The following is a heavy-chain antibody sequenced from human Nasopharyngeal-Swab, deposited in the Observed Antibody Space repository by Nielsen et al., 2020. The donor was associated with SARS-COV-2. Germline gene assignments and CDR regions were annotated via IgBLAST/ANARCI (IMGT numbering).Heavy chain of an antibody. Sequence: WGRHATGLRSVWMGWINTNTGSPTYAQGFTGRFVFSLDTSVSTAYLQISSLKAEDTAVYYCARAFVSSWPYYYYYGMDVWGQGTTVTVSS. D-gene: IGHD6-13*01. CDR3: ARAFVSSWPYYYYYGMDV. CDR2: INTNTGSP. V-gene: IGHV7-4-1*02. J-gene: IGHJ6*02.